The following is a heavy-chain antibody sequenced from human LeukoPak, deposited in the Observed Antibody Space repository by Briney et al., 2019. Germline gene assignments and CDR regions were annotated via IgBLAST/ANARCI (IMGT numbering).Heavy chain of an antibody. CDR3: ARIGAGSSRDY. D-gene: IGHD6-13*01. CDR2: IYSGGST. Sequence: PGGSLRLSCAASGFTVSSNDMSWVRQAPGKGLEWVSVIYSGGSTYYADSVKGRFTISRDNSKNTLYLQMNSLRAEDTAVYYCARIGAGSSRDYWGQGTLVTVSS. V-gene: IGHV3-53*01. CDR1: GFTVSSND. J-gene: IGHJ4*02.